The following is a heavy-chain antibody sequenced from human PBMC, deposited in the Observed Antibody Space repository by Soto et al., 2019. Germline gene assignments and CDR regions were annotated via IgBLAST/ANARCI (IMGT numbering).Heavy chain of an antibody. CDR1: GFTFSDSA. CDR3: TSPKRVLYSGSYPRDY. D-gene: IGHD1-26*01. V-gene: IGHV3-73*02. Sequence: EVQVVESGGGLVQPGGSLKLSCAASGFTFSDSAMHWVRQASGKGLEWVGRIRSKANSYATAYAASVKGRFTISRDDSKNMAYLQMNSLKTEDTAVYYCTSPKRVLYSGSYPRDYWGQGTLVTVSS. J-gene: IGHJ4*02. CDR2: IRSKANSYAT.